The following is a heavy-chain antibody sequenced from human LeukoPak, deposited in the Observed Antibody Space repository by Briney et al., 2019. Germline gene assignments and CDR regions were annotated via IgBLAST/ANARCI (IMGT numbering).Heavy chain of an antibody. CDR1: GFTFSSYA. D-gene: IGHD3-22*01. Sequence: GGSLRLSCAASGFTFSSYAMSWVRQAPGEGLEWVSAISGSGGSTYYADSVKGRFTISRDNSKNTLYLQMNSPRAEDTAVFYCAKESHDSSGWDFDYWGQGTLVTVSS. CDR3: AKESHDSSGWDFDY. CDR2: ISGSGGST. V-gene: IGHV3-23*01. J-gene: IGHJ4*02.